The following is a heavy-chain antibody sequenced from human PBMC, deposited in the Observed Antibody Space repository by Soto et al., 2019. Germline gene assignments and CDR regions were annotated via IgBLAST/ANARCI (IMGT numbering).Heavy chain of an antibody. CDR2: VSKSGYT. CDR3: AREDSIIIPAVSDF. D-gene: IGHD2-2*01. V-gene: IGHV3-21*01. J-gene: IGHJ4*02. CDR1: GSTVNNYG. Sequence: PXGSLRLTFVVSGSTVNNYGINWVRQAPGKGLQWVSSVSKSGYTYYSDSVKGRFTISRDNAKNSVSLQMNNLRAEDTAVYYCAREDSIIIPAVSDFWGQGTLVTVS.